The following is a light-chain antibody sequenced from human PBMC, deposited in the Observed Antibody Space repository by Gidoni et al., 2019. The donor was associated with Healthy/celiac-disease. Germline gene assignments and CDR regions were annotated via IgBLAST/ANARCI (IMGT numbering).Light chain of an antibody. J-gene: IGKJ1*01. CDR2: GAS. Sequence: EIVLTHSPGTLSLSPGERATLSCRASQSVSSIYLAWYQQKPGQAPRLLIYGASSRATGIPDRFSGSGSGTDFTLTISRLEPEDFAVYYCQQYGSSYWTFGQGTKVEIK. V-gene: IGKV3-20*01. CDR1: QSVSSIY. CDR3: QQYGSSYWT.